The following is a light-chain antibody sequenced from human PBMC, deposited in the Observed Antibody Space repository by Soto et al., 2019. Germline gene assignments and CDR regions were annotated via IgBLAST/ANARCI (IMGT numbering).Light chain of an antibody. V-gene: IGKV3-11*01. CDR3: QQRNNWPPIT. CDR1: QSVGSY. Sequence: EIVLTQSPVALSLSPGERATLSCRASQSVGSYLAWYQHKPGQAPRLLIYDASNRATGIPARFSGSGSGTDFTLPISSLEPEDFAIYYCQQRNNWPPITFGQGTRLEIK. CDR2: DAS. J-gene: IGKJ5*01.